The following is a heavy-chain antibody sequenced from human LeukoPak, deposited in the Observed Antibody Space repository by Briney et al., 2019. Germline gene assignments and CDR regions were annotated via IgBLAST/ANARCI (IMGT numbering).Heavy chain of an antibody. D-gene: IGHD3-10*01. CDR1: GGSFSGYY. V-gene: IGHV4-34*01. J-gene: IGHJ4*02. CDR3: ARGKPARGSGRSSFDY. Sequence: SETLSLTCAVYGGSFSGYYGSWIRQPPGKGLEWIGEINHSGSTNYNPSLKSRVTISVDTSKNQFSLKLSSVTAADTAVYYCARGKPARGSGRSSFDYWGQGTLVTVSS. CDR2: INHSGST.